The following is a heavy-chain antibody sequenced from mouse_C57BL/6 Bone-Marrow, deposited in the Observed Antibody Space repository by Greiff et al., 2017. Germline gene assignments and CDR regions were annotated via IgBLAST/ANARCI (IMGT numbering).Heavy chain of an antibody. Sequence: VQLQQSGAELARPGASVKLSCKASGYTFTSYGISWVKQRTGQGLEWIGEIYPRSGNTYYNEKFKGKATLTADKSSSTAYMELRSLTSEDAAVYFCASPYGSSHPHWGQGTSVTVSS. CDR3: ASPYGSSHPH. CDR2: IYPRSGNT. V-gene: IGHV1-81*01. J-gene: IGHJ4*01. CDR1: GYTFTSYG. D-gene: IGHD1-1*01.